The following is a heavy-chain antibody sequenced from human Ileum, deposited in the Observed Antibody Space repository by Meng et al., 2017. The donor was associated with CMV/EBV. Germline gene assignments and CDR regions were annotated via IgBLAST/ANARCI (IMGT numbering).Heavy chain of an antibody. D-gene: IGHD6-19*01. CDR3: ARHYVGWSYYVDH. Sequence: SETLSLTCTVSGGSINTYYWSWFRQPPGRELEWSGHILYTGTTTYNPSLQSRVTISVDTSKNQYSLNLNSVTAADTAVYYCARHYVGWSYYVDHWGPGTLVTVSS. V-gene: IGHV4-59*01. CDR1: GGSINTYY. CDR2: ILYTGTT. J-gene: IGHJ4*02.